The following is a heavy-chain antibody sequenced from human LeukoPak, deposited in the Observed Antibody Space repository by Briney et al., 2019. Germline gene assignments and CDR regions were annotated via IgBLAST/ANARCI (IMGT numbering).Heavy chain of an antibody. V-gene: IGHV4-31*11. D-gene: IGHD1-1*01. CDR1: GDSISSGGHY. CDR2: IFHTGST. Sequence: PSETLSLTCAVSGDSISSGGHYWNWIRQRPGNGLEWIGYIFHTGSTYFNPSLKSRVNISVDTSKSQFSLKLSSVTAADTAVYHCARSPGIWNEYGRLEYWGQGALVTVSS. CDR3: ARSPGIWNEYGRLEY. J-gene: IGHJ4*02.